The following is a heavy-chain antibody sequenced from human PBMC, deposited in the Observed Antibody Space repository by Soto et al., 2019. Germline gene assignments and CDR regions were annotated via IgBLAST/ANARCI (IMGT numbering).Heavy chain of an antibody. CDR1: GGSISSSSYY. Sequence: SETLSLTCTASGGSISSSSYYWGWIRQPPGKGLEWIGSVYYRGSTYYNPSLKSRVTIYVDTSKNQVSLKLSSVTAADTAMYSCARVRSTDGSGYPTYFDPWGQGTLVTVSS. CDR2: VYYRGST. J-gene: IGHJ5*02. CDR3: ARVRSTDGSGYPTYFDP. D-gene: IGHD3-22*01. V-gene: IGHV4-39*01.